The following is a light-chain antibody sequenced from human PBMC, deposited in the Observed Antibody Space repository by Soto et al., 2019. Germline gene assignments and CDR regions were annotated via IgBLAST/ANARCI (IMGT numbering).Light chain of an antibody. Sequence: EIALTQSPATLSASPGERATLSCRASQTVSDNLAWYQQKPGQSPRLLIYGASTRATDIPVRFSGSGSGTEFTLTISSLLPEDFAVYYCQQYNIWPPLYTFVQGTK. CDR2: GAS. CDR3: QQYNIWPPLYT. V-gene: IGKV3-15*01. CDR1: QTVSDN. J-gene: IGKJ2*01.